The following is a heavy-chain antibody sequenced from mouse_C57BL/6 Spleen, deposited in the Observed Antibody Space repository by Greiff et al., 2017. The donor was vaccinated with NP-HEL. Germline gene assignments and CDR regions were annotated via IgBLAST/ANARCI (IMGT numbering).Heavy chain of an antibody. CDR1: GYTFTSYW. CDR3: AREGYGNYVGLGY. V-gene: IGHV1-61*01. D-gene: IGHD2-1*01. J-gene: IGHJ2*01. CDR2: IYPSDSET. Sequence: QVHVKQPGAELVRPGSSVKLSCKASGYTFTSYWMDWVKQRPGQGLEWIGNIYPSDSETHYNQKFKDKATLTVDKSSSTAYMQLSSLTSEDSAVYYCAREGYGNYVGLGYWGQGTTLTVSS.